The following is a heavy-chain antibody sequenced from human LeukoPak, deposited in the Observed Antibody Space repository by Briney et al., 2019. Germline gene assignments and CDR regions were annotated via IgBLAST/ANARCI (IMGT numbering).Heavy chain of an antibody. D-gene: IGHD4-17*01. J-gene: IGHJ6*02. CDR3: AREPGSGDLQDHRPDYYGMDV. CDR1: GYTFTSYG. CDR2: ISAYNGNT. V-gene: IGHV1-18*01. Sequence: ASVKVSCKASGYTFTSYGISWVRQAPGQGLEWMGWISAYNGNTNYAQKLQGRVTMTTDTSTSTAYMELRSLRSDDTAVYYCAREPGSGDLQDHRPDYYGMDVWGQGTTVTVSS.